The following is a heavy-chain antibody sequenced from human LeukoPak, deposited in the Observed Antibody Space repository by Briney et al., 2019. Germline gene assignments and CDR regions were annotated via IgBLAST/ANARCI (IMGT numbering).Heavy chain of an antibody. CDR3: ARGGVDYYGSGTYLMYYFDY. CDR2: ITSSSSYI. CDR1: GFTFSSYT. Sequence: GGSLRLSCAASGFTFSSYTMNWVRQAPGKGPEWVSSITSSSSYIYYADSVKGRFTISRDDSHNTLYLQMNSLRAEDTAVYFCARGGVDYYGSGTYLMYYFDYWGQGALVTVSS. J-gene: IGHJ4*02. V-gene: IGHV3-21*04. D-gene: IGHD3-10*01.